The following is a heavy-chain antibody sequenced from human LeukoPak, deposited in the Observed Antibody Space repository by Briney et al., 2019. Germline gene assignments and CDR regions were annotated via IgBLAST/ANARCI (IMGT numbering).Heavy chain of an antibody. CDR3: ARAGRDGYSPASDSFDI. V-gene: IGHV4-39*07. CDR1: GAPITTTLYY. D-gene: IGHD5-24*01. CDR2: FYYGGIT. J-gene: IGHJ3*02. Sequence: SETLSLTCTVSGAPITTTLYYWVWARQSPGKGLEWIGSFYYGGITYYHPSLKSRVTVSVDTSRSQFSLKLISVTAAGTAVYYCARAGRDGYSPASDSFDIWGQGKTVTVSS.